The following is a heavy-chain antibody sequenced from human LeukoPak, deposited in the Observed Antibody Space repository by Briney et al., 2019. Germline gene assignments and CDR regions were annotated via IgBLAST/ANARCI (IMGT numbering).Heavy chain of an antibody. D-gene: IGHD4-23*01. V-gene: IGHV2-70*11. J-gene: IGHJ4*02. Sequence: ESGPTLVNPTQTLTLTCTFSGFSLSTSGMCVSWIRHPPGKALGWLARIDWDDDKYYSTSLKTRLTISKDTSKNQVVLTMINMDPVDTATYYCPRIRDGGTSGYSDYWGQGTLVTVSS. CDR3: PRIRDGGTSGYSDY. CDR2: IDWDDDK. CDR1: GFSLSTSGMC.